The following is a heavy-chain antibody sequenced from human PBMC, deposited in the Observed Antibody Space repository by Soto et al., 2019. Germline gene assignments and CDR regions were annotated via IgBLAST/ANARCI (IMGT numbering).Heavy chain of an antibody. D-gene: IGHD1-7*01. Sequence: ASVKVSCKASGYTFNSYGISWVRQAPGQGLEWMGWISAYNGNTNYAQKLQGRVTMTTDTSTSTAYMELRSLRSDDTAVYYCARRSRTGTTFYYYYGMDVWGQGTTVTVSS. J-gene: IGHJ6*02. V-gene: IGHV1-18*01. CDR2: ISAYNGNT. CDR1: GYTFNSYG. CDR3: ARRSRTGTTFYYYYGMDV.